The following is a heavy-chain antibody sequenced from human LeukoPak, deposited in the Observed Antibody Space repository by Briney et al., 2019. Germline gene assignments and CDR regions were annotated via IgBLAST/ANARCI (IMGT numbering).Heavy chain of an antibody. CDR1: GFTFSSYG. Sequence: GGSLRLSCAATGFTFSSYGMSWVRQAPGKGLEWVSRISGSGGSTYYADSVKGRFTISRDNSKNTLYLQMNGLRAEDTAVYYCAASSGMAGSSFDYWGQGTLVTVSS. V-gene: IGHV3-23*01. J-gene: IGHJ4*02. CDR3: AASSGMAGSSFDY. D-gene: IGHD5-24*01. CDR2: ISGSGGST.